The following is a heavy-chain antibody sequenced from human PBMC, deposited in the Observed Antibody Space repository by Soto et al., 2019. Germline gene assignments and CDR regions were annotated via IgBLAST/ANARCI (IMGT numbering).Heavy chain of an antibody. CDR1: GFTFSSYG. J-gene: IGHJ6*02. D-gene: IGHD5-18*01. CDR3: AKDQKRSYGYSPHYYGMDV. CDR2: ISYDGSNK. Sequence: HPGGSLRLSCAASGFTFSSYGMHWVRQAPGKGLEWVAVISYDGSNKYYADSVKGRFTISRDNSKNTLYLQMNSLRAEDTAVYYCAKDQKRSYGYSPHYYGMDVWDQGTTVTVSS. V-gene: IGHV3-30*18.